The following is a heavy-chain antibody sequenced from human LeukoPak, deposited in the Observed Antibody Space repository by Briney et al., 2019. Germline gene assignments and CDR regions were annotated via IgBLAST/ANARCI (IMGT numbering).Heavy chain of an antibody. V-gene: IGHV3-21*01. CDR1: GFAFNSYS. CDR2: ITTSSTYM. J-gene: IGHJ4*02. Sequence: GGSLRLSCAASGFAFNSYSMNWVRQAPGKGLEWVASITTSSTYMHYADSVKGRFTISRDNARNSLYLQMNSLRADDTAVYFCARHRYYFDYWGQGTLVTVSS. CDR3: ARHRYYFDY.